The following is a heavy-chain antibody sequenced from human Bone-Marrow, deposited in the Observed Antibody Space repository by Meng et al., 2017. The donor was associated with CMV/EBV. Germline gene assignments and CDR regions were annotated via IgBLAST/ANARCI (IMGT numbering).Heavy chain of an antibody. J-gene: IGHJ3*02. CDR1: GGTFSSYA. D-gene: IGHD2-2*01. CDR3: ASLYCSSTSCWRWDAFDI. V-gene: IGHV1-69*05. Sequence: SVKVSCKASGGTFSSYAISWVRQAPGQGLEWMGGIIPIFGTANYAQKFRGRVTITTDESTSTAYMELSSLRSEDTAVYYCASLYCSSTSCWRWDAFDIWGQGTMVTV. CDR2: IIPIFGTA.